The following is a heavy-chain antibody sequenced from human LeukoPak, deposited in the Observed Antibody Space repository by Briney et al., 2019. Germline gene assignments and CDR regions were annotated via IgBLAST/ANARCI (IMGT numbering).Heavy chain of an antibody. V-gene: IGHV1-24*01. J-gene: IGHJ6*02. CDR1: GYTLTELS. CDR2: FDPEAGET. D-gene: IGHD3-10*01. CDR3: ASELSGSYSQRHYYYYGMDV. Sequence: ASVKVSCKVSGYTLTELSMHWVRQAPGKGLEWMGGFDPEAGETIYAQKFQGRVTMTEDTSTDTAYMELSSLRSEDTAVYYCASELSGSYSQRHYYYYGMDVWGQGTTVTVSS.